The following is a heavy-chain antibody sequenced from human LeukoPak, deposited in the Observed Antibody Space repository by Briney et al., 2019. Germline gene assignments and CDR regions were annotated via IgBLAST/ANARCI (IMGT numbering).Heavy chain of an antibody. CDR3: VRENWVGATFYFDY. Sequence: SQTLSLTCAISGDSVSSNSAAWNWIRQSPSRGLEWLGRTYYRSKWYNDYAVSVKSRITINPDTSENQFSLQLNSVTPDDTAVYYCVRENWVGATFYFDYWGQGTLVTVSS. CDR2: TYYRSKWYN. D-gene: IGHD1-26*01. V-gene: IGHV6-1*01. J-gene: IGHJ4*02. CDR1: GDSVSSNSAA.